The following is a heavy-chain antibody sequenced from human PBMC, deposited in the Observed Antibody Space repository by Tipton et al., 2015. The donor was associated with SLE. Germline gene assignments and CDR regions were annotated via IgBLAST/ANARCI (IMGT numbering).Heavy chain of an antibody. CDR2: IGIAGDT. J-gene: IGHJ4*02. CDR1: GFTLSTYD. CDR3: VRGQPATGEFDS. Sequence: SLRLSCAASGFTLSTYDMHWVRPGTGKGLEWVSVIGIAGDTYYPDSVKGRFTISRENGKNSLHLQMNRLRAGDTAVYYCVRGQPATGEFDSWGQGTQVTVSS. D-gene: IGHD3-16*01. V-gene: IGHV3-13*01.